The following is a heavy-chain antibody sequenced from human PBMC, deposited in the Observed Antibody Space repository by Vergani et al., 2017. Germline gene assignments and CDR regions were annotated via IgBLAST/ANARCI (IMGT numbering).Heavy chain of an antibody. Sequence: QVQLQESGPGLVKPSETLSLTCTVSGGSISSYYWSWIRQPPGKGLEWIGYIYYSGSTNYNPSLKSRVTISVDTSKKQFSLKLSSVTAADTAVYYCASSRIAARPYYYYMDVWGKGTTVTVSS. CDR2: IYYSGST. J-gene: IGHJ6*03. CDR1: GGSISSYY. V-gene: IGHV4-59*01. D-gene: IGHD6-6*01. CDR3: ASSRIAARPYYYYMDV.